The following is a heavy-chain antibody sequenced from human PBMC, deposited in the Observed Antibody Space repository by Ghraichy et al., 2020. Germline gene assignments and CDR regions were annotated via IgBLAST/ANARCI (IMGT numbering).Heavy chain of an antibody. CDR1: GGSISSSSYY. CDR2: IYYSGST. D-gene: IGHD3-3*01. V-gene: IGHV4-39*07. CDR3: ARELTIFGVVINNYYYYGMDV. J-gene: IGHJ6*02. Sequence: LSLTCTVSGGSISSSSYYWGWIRQPPGKGLEWIGSIYYSGSTYYNPSLKSRVTISVDTSKNQFSLKLSSVTAADTAVYYCARELTIFGVVINNYYYYGMDVWGQGTTVTVSS.